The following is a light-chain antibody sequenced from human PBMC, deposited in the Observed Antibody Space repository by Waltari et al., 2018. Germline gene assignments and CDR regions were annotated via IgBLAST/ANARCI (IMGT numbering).Light chain of an antibody. CDR1: SSDVGGYNY. Sequence: QSALTQPASVSGSPGQSITISCHGTSSDVGGYNYVSWYQQHPGKAPKLMIYDVSKRPSGVSNPFSGSKSGNTASLTISGLQAEDEADYYCSSYTSSSTPLYVFGTGTKVTVL. V-gene: IGLV2-14*01. CDR3: SSYTSSSTPLYV. CDR2: DVS. J-gene: IGLJ1*01.